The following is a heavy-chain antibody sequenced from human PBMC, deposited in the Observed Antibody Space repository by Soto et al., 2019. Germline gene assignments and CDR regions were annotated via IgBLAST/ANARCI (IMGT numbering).Heavy chain of an antibody. J-gene: IGHJ5*02. Sequence: PGGSLRLSCAASGFTVSSNYMSWVRQAPGKGLEWVSVIYSGGSTYYADSVKGRFTIPRDNSKNTLYLQMNSLRAEDTAVYYCARDSSSSGVVWFDPWGQGTLVTVSS. V-gene: IGHV3-53*01. CDR1: GFTVSSNY. CDR3: ARDSSSSGVVWFDP. CDR2: IYSGGST. D-gene: IGHD6-6*01.